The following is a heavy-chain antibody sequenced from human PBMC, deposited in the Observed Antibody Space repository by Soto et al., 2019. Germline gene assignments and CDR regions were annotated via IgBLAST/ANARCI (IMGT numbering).Heavy chain of an antibody. J-gene: IGHJ4*02. CDR3: ARDPSYSSGWDALGY. V-gene: IGHV4-31*03. Sequence: PSLTCTVSGGSISSGGYYWSWIRQHPGKGLEWIRYIYYSGSTYYNPSLKSRVTISVDTSKNQFSLKLSSVTAADTAVYYCARDPSYSSGWDALGYWGQGTLVTVSS. D-gene: IGHD6-19*01. CDR2: IYYSGST. CDR1: GGSISSGGYY.